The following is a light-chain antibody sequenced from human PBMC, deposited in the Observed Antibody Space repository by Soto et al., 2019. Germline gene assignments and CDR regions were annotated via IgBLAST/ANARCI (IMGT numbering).Light chain of an antibody. CDR1: QSVSSN. V-gene: IGKV3-15*01. Sequence: EIEMTQSPSTLSASPRERATLSCRASQSVSSNLDWYQQKPGQAPRLLIYAASTRATGIPARFSGSGSGTDFTLTISSLQPDDFATYYCQHYNSYPEAFGQGTKVDIK. CDR3: QHYNSYPEA. J-gene: IGKJ1*01. CDR2: AAS.